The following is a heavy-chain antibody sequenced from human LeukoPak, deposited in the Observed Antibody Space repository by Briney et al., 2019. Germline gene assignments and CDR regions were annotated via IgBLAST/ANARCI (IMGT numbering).Heavy chain of an antibody. D-gene: IGHD2-15*01. CDR1: GYSFTSYW. V-gene: IGHV5-10-1*01. CDR2: ASPSDSET. CDR3: ARVVCSGDTCYPRNWFDP. J-gene: IGHJ5*02. Sequence: GESLKISCTASGYSFTSYWISWVRQMPGKGLEWMGRASPSDSETYYSPAFRGHVTMSVDKSISIAYLHWSSLRASDTAIYYCARVVCSGDTCYPRNWFDPWDQGTLVTVSS.